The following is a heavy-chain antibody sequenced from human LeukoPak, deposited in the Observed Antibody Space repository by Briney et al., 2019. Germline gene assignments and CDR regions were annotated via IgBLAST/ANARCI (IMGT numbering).Heavy chain of an antibody. Sequence: GSSVKVSCKASGGTFSSYAISWVRQAPGQGLEWMGRIIPILGIANYAQKFQGRVTITADKSTSTAYMELSSLRSEDTAVYYCARESYDSSGYFLYFDYWGQGTLVTVSS. CDR1: GGTFSSYA. D-gene: IGHD3-22*01. J-gene: IGHJ4*02. V-gene: IGHV1-69*04. CDR3: ARESYDSSGYFLYFDY. CDR2: IIPILGIA.